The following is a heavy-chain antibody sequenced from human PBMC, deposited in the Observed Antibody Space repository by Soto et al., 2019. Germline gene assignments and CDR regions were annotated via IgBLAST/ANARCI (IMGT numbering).Heavy chain of an antibody. D-gene: IGHD6-6*01. J-gene: IGHJ5*02. V-gene: IGHV1-18*04. CDR3: ARDQEYSTSGLYWFDL. Sequence: ASVKVSCKASGYTFTSFGITWVRQAPGQDLEWMGWISAYNGDTNYSPRLQGRITMTTDTSTSTVYMELRSLKSDDTAVYYCARDQEYSTSGLYWFDLWGQGTLVTVSS. CDR1: GYTFTSFG. CDR2: ISAYNGDT.